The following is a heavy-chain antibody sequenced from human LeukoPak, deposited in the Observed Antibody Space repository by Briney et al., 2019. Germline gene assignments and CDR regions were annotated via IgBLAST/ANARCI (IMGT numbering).Heavy chain of an antibody. J-gene: IGHJ4*02. D-gene: IGHD5-12*01. CDR3: ARRPLYSGYGY. CDR2: IYHGGTP. V-gene: IGHV4-38-2*02. Sequence: SETLSLTCSVSGYSIRSGFYWGWIRQPPGKGLEWIGNIYHGGTPYYNPSLKSRVTISVDTSKNQFSLKLSSVTAADTAVYYCARRPLYSGYGYWGQGTLVTVSS. CDR1: GYSIRSGFY.